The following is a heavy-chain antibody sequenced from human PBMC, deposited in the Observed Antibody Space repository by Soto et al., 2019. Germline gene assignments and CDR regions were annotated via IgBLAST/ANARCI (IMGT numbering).Heavy chain of an antibody. V-gene: IGHV1-69*18. Sequence: QVHLVQSGAEEKKPGSSVKVSCKASGGSFNKYVVVWVRQAPGQGLEWMGKVIPMFGAADYAQKFQGRVTITADVSTNTVYMQVSGLRPDDTAVYYCARDDSGSGVENDYYYAMDVWGQGTTVTVSS. CDR1: GGSFNKYV. D-gene: IGHD3-10*01. CDR2: VIPMFGAA. CDR3: ARDDSGSGVENDYYYAMDV. J-gene: IGHJ6*02.